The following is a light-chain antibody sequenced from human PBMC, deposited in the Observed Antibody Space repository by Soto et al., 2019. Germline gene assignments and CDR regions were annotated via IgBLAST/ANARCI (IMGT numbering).Light chain of an antibody. CDR2: RSD. CDR3: ATWDVTLSGVV. Sequence: QSVLTQPPSASGTPGQRVTISCSGSSSNIGTNYVYWYQQLPGMAPKLLIYRSDQRPSGVPDRLSGSKSGTSASLAISGLRSEDEADYYCATWDVTLSGVVFGGGTKLTVL. V-gene: IGLV1-47*01. CDR1: SSNIGTNY. J-gene: IGLJ2*01.